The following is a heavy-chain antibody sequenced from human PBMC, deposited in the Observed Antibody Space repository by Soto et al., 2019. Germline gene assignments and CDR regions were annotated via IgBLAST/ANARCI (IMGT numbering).Heavy chain of an antibody. V-gene: IGHV3-23*01. CDR1: GFTFSSYA. CDR3: AKGSMAVAGYHHCFDD. J-gene: IGHJ4*02. Sequence: EVQLLESGGGLVQPGGSLRLSCAASGFTFSSYAMSWVRQAPGKGLDWVSVISGSGENTYYADSVKGRFTISRDNSKNTRYVQMISLRAEDTAVYYGAKGSMAVAGYHHCFDDWGQGTLVTVSS. D-gene: IGHD6-19*01. CDR2: ISGSGENT.